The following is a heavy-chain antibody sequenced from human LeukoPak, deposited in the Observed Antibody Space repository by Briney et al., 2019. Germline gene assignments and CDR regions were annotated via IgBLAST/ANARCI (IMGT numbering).Heavy chain of an antibody. V-gene: IGHV1-18*01. CDR1: GYTFTSYG. CDR3: ARDHPGYSGYDHDY. CDR2: ISAYNGNT. J-gene: IGHJ4*02. Sequence: ASVKVSCKASGYTFTSYGISWVRQAPGQGLEWMGWISAYNGNTNYAQKLQGRVTMTTDTSTSTAYVELRSLRSDDTAVYYCARDHPGYSGYDHDYWGQGTLVTVSS. D-gene: IGHD5-12*01.